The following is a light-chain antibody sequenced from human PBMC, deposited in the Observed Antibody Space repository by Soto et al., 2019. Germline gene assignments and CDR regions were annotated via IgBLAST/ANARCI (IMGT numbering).Light chain of an antibody. CDR3: QQYSTWPRT. J-gene: IGKJ1*01. Sequence: EIVLTQSPAILSVSPGERATLSCRASQSISRSLAWYQQKPGQAPRLLISDASTRATGIPARFSGSGSGTEFTLTISSLQSEDFAVYYCQQYSTWPRTFGQGTKVDI. CDR1: QSISRS. CDR2: DAS. V-gene: IGKV3-15*01.